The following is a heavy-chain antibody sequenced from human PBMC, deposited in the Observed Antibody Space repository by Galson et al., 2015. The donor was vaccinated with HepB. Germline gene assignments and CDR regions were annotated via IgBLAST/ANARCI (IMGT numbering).Heavy chain of an antibody. CDR3: AKRVVPAAHYYYFMDV. CDR1: GFTFSSYA. D-gene: IGHD2-2*01. Sequence: SLRLSCAASGFTFSSYAMSWVRQAPGKGLEWVSAISGSGGSTYYADSVKGRFTISRDNSKNTLYLQMNSLRAEDTAVYYCAKRVVPAAHYYYFMDVWGKGTTVTVS. CDR2: ISGSGGST. J-gene: IGHJ6*03. V-gene: IGHV3-23*01.